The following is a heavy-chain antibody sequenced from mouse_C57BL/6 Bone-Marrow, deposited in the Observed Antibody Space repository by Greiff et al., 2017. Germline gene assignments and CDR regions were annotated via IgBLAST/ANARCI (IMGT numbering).Heavy chain of an antibody. Sequence: EVQLVESGGGLVQPGGSLKLSCAASGFTFSDYGMAWVRQAPRKGPEWVAFISNLAYSIYYADTVTGRFTISRENAKNTLYLEMSSLRSEDTAMYYCARPHYYGSPWFAYWGQGTLVTVSA. CDR3: ARPHYYGSPWFAY. CDR2: ISNLAYSI. D-gene: IGHD1-1*01. J-gene: IGHJ3*01. CDR1: GFTFSDYG. V-gene: IGHV5-15*01.